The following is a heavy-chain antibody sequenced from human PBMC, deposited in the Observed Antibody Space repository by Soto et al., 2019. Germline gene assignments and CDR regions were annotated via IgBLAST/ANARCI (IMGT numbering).Heavy chain of an antibody. CDR2: IYYSASA. CDR1: GGSISSGGYY. CDR3: ARDAGLWYQLLSPWFDP. D-gene: IGHD2-2*01. Sequence: QVQLQESGPGLVKPSQTLSLTCTVSGGSISSGGYYWSWIRQHPGKGLEWIGYIYYSASAYYNPSLQSRVTLSVDTSKNQFSLRLSSVTAADTAVYYCARDAGLWYQLLSPWFDPWGQGTLVTVSS. V-gene: IGHV4-31*03. J-gene: IGHJ5*02.